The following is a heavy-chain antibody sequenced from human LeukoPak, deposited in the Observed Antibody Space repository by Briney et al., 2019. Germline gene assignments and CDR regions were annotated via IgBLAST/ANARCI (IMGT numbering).Heavy chain of an antibody. V-gene: IGHV1-69*13. CDR3: ARDSSGAFGYFDY. D-gene: IGHD6-19*01. Sequence: ASVKVSCKASGGTFSSYSISWVRQAPGQGLEWMGGIVPIFGTADYAQKFQGRVTITADESTSTAYMELSSLRSEDTAVYYCARDSSGAFGYFDYWGQGTLVTVSS. CDR2: IVPIFGTA. J-gene: IGHJ4*02. CDR1: GGTFSSYS.